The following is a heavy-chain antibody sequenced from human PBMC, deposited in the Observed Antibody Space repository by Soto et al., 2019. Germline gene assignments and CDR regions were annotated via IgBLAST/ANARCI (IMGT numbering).Heavy chain of an antibody. V-gene: IGHV1-2*04. D-gene: IGHD4-4*01. Sequence: AASVKVSCKASGYTFTGYYMHWVRQAPGQGLEWMGWINPNSGGTNYAQKFQGWVTMTRDTSISTAYMELSRLRSDDTAVYYCARGSPHYDYRANWLDPWGQGTLVTVSS. J-gene: IGHJ5*02. CDR1: GYTFTGYY. CDR3: ARGSPHYDYRANWLDP. CDR2: INPNSGGT.